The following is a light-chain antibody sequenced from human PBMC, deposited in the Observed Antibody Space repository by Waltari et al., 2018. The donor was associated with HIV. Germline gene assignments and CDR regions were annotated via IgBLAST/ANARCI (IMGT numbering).Light chain of an antibody. CDR1: QSISTW. CDR2: KAS. Sequence: DIQMTQSPSILSASVGDRVTITCRASQSISTWLAWYQQKPGKAPKLIIYKASTLESGVPLRFSGSGSGTEFTLTISSLQPNDFATYYCQQYNGYPVTFGGGTKVEIK. J-gene: IGKJ4*01. V-gene: IGKV1-5*03. CDR3: QQYNGYPVT.